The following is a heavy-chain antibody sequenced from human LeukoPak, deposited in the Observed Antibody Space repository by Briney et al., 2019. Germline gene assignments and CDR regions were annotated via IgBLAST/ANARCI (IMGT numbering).Heavy chain of an antibody. V-gene: IGHV1-8*01. CDR2: MNPNSGNT. CDR1: GYTFTSYD. Sequence: GASVKVSCKASGYTFTSYDINWLRQATEQGLEWMGWMNPNSGNTGYAQKFQGRVTMTRNTSISTAYMELSSLRSEDTVVYYCASPSYYYDSTRLDIWGQGTMVTVSS. CDR3: ASPSYYYDSTRLDI. D-gene: IGHD3-22*01. J-gene: IGHJ3*02.